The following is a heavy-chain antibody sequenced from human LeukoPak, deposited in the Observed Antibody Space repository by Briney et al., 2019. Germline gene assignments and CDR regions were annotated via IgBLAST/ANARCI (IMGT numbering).Heavy chain of an antibody. D-gene: IGHD6-6*01. CDR2: ISAYNGNT. J-gene: IGHJ3*02. CDR1: GYTFTSYG. CDR3: ARDPYGSSPPGDAFDI. Sequence: GASVKVSCKASGYTFTSYGISWVRQAPGQGLEWMGWISAYNGNTNYAQKLQGRVTMTTDTSTSTAYMELRSLRSDDTAVYYCARDPYGSSPPGDAFDIWGQGTMVTVSS. V-gene: IGHV1-18*01.